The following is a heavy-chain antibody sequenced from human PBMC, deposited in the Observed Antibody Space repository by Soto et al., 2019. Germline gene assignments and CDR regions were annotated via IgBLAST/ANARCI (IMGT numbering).Heavy chain of an antibody. CDR2: IYYSGST. J-gene: IGHJ6*02. CDR1: GGSISSYY. V-gene: IGHV4-59*01. Sequence: SETLSLTCTVSGGSISSYYWSWIRQPPGKGLEWIGYIYYSGSTNYNPSLKSRVTISVDTSKNQFSLKLSSVTAADTAVYYCARGQDYYYYYGMDVWGQGTTVTVSS. CDR3: ARGQDYYYYYGMDV.